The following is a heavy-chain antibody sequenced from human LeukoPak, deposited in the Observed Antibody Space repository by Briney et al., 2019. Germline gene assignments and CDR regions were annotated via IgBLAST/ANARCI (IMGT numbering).Heavy chain of an antibody. V-gene: IGHV1-46*01. CDR2: INPSGGST. Sequence: GASVKVSCKASGYTFTSYYTHWVRQAPGQGLEWMGIINPSGGSTSYAQKFQGRVTMTRDTSTSTVYMELSSLRSEDTAVYYCARLYGAGNWYFDLWGRGTLVTVSS. J-gene: IGHJ2*01. D-gene: IGHD4-17*01. CDR3: ARLYGAGNWYFDL. CDR1: GYTFTSYY.